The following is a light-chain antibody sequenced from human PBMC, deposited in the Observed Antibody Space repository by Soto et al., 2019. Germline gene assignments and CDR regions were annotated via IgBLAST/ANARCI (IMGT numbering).Light chain of an antibody. J-gene: IGKJ1*01. CDR2: GVS. V-gene: IGKV3-20*01. CDR1: QSVSSTL. Sequence: EIVLTQSPVALSLSPGERATLSCRASQSVSSTLLTWYQQKPGQAPRLLIYGVSSRATGIPDRFSGSGSGTDFTLPISRLEPEDFAGYFCQHYGDSSWTFGQGTRVEIK. CDR3: QHYGDSSWT.